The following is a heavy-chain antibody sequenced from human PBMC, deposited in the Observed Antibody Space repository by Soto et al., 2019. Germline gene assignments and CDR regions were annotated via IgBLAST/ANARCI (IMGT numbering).Heavy chain of an antibody. CDR1: GDSISSSTSYY. CDR3: ATIVPAAIASYYGMDV. CDR2: IYYDGST. V-gene: IGHV4-39*01. D-gene: IGHD2-2*01. Sequence: NPSETLSLTCSVSGDSISSSTSYYWGWVRQPPGKGLEWLGSIYYDGSTYYNPSLKSRVTISVDTSKNQFSLKLSSLTAADTAVYYCATIVPAAIASYYGMDVWGQGTTVTVSS. J-gene: IGHJ6*02.